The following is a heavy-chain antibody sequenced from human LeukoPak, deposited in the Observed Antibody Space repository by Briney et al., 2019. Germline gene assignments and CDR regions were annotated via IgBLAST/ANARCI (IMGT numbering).Heavy chain of an antibody. Sequence: GASVKVSCKASGYTFTSYDINWVRQATGQGLEWMGWMNPNSGNTGYAQKFQGRVTMTRSTSISTAYMELSSLRSEDTAVYYCARGFFTIFGVVTTHRSYNWFDPWGQGTLVTVSS. CDR3: ARGFFTIFGVVTTHRSYNWFDP. V-gene: IGHV1-8*01. D-gene: IGHD3-3*01. J-gene: IGHJ5*02. CDR2: MNPNSGNT. CDR1: GYTFTSYD.